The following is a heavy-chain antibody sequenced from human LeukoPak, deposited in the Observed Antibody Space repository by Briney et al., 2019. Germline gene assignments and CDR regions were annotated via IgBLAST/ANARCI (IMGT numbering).Heavy chain of an antibody. CDR2: IIPILGIA. Sequence: SVKVSCKASGGTFSSYAISWVRQAPGQGLEWMGRIIPILGIANYAQKFQGRVTITADKSTSTAYMELSSLRSEDTAVYYCARGGSYSSGWYDWDYWGQGTLVTVSS. V-gene: IGHV1-69*04. D-gene: IGHD6-19*01. CDR3: ARGGSYSSGWYDWDY. J-gene: IGHJ4*02. CDR1: GGTFSSYA.